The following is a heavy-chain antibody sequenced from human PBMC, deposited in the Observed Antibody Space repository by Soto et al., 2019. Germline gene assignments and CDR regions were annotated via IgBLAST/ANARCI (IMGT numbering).Heavy chain of an antibody. V-gene: IGHV1-69*12. CDR2: IIPIFGTA. D-gene: IGHD1-26*01. CDR1: GGTFSSYA. CDR3: ARDLDSTGIMGY. Sequence: QVQLVQSGAEVKKPGSSVKVSCKASGGTFSSYAISWVRQAPGQGLEWMGGIIPIFGTANYAQKFQGRVTIXAXXSTSTAYMELSSLRSEDTAVYYCARDLDSTGIMGYWGQGTLVTVSS. J-gene: IGHJ4*02.